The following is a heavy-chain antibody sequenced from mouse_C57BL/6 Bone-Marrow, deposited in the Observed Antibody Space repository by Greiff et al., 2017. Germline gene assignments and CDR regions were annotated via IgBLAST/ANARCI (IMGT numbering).Heavy chain of an antibody. D-gene: IGHD1-1*01. V-gene: IGHV1-81*01. Sequence: VKLMESGAELARPGASVKLSCKASGYTFTSYGISWVKQRTGQGLEWIGEIYPRSGNTYYNEKFKGKATLTADKSSSTAYMELRSLTSEDSAVYFCARSAGSSFYFDYRGQGTTLTVSS. CDR2: IYPRSGNT. J-gene: IGHJ2*01. CDR1: GYTFTSYG. CDR3: ARSAGSSFYFDY.